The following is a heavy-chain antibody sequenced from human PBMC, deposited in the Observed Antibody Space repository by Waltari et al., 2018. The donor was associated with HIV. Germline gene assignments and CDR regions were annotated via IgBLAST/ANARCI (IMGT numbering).Heavy chain of an antibody. D-gene: IGHD6-19*01. CDR1: GLSLSDSG. Sequence: VQVLESGGGLIPPGASATICCTVSGLSLSDSGLHWFRQAPGKGPEWWAHLASRQDTFAPIFTWSLEGRSNISRHNSENTTCLHLTNLKVEDTAIYYCSLGSPDYWYFALWGRGTPVTVSS. CDR3: SLGSPDYWYFAL. CDR2: LASRQDTFAP. V-gene: IGHV3-73*02. J-gene: IGHJ2*01.